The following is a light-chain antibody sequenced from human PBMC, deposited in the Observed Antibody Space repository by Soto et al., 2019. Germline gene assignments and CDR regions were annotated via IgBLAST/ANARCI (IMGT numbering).Light chain of an antibody. Sequence: DIQMTRSPSSLSASVGDRVTITCQASQDINNYLNWYQQKPGKAPKLLIYDASNLETGVPSSFSGSGSGTDFTFTISSLQPEDIATYYCQQYDNLPLTFGGGTKVDIK. V-gene: IGKV1-33*01. CDR2: DAS. CDR3: QQYDNLPLT. J-gene: IGKJ4*01. CDR1: QDINNY.